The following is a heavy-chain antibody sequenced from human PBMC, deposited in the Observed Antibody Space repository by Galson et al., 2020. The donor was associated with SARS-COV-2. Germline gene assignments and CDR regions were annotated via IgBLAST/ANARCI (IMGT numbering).Heavy chain of an antibody. D-gene: IGHD4-4*01. Sequence: ASVKVSCKASGYTFTSYYMHWVRQAPGQGLEWMGIINPSGGSTSYAQKFQGRVTMTRDTSTSTVYMELSSLRSEDTAVYYCARDPTTVTNYDYYYGMDVWGQGTTVTVSS. J-gene: IGHJ6*02. CDR3: ARDPTTVTNYDYYYGMDV. CDR2: INPSGGST. V-gene: IGHV1-46*01. CDR1: GYTFTSYY.